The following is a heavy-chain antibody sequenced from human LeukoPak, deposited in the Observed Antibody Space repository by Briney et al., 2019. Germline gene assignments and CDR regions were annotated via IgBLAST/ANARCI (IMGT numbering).Heavy chain of an antibody. CDR1: GGSFSGYY. Sequence: PSETLSLTCAVYGGSFSGYYWSWIRQPPGKGLEWIGEINHSGSTNYNPSLKSRVTISVDTSKNQFSLKLSSVTAADTAVYYCARGKGREIVAVPAAKGGTNWFDPWGQGTLVTVSS. D-gene: IGHD2-2*01. J-gene: IGHJ5*02. CDR2: INHSGST. V-gene: IGHV4-34*01. CDR3: ARGKGREIVAVPAAKGGTNWFDP.